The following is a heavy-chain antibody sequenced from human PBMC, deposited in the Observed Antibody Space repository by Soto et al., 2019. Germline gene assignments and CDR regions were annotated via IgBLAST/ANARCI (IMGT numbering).Heavy chain of an antibody. CDR1: GYTFTDYY. D-gene: IGHD3-3*01. J-gene: IGHJ3*02. V-gene: IGHV1-2*04. Sequence: ASVKVSCKASGYTFTDYYIHWVRQAPGQGFEWLGWINPNNGGTTYAQKFQGWVTMTRDTSISTAYMNLSRLGSDDTAIYYCARGDYYDSTYYTDAFDIWGQGTMVTVSS. CDR2: INPNNGGT. CDR3: ARGDYYDSTYYTDAFDI.